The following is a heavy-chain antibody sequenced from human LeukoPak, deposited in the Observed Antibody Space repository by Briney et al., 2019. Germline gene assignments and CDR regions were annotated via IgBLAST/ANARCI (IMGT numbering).Heavy chain of an antibody. Sequence: GGSLRLSCAASGFPFSSYAMCWVRQAPGKGLEWVSDISGRGDKTYYADSVKGRFTISRDKSKNTLFLQMSNLKAEDTAVYFCAKDNGDDAILPDYWGQGTLVTVSS. CDR2: ISGRGDKT. D-gene: IGHD4-17*01. V-gene: IGHV3-23*01. CDR3: AKDNGDDAILPDY. J-gene: IGHJ4*02. CDR1: GFPFSSYA.